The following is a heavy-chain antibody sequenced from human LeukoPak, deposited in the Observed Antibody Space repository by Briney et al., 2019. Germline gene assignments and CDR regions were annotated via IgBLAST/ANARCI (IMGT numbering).Heavy chain of an antibody. J-gene: IGHJ4*02. D-gene: IGHD2/OR15-2a*01. CDR1: RDSISSYY. CDR2: IYDCGIT. V-gene: IGHV4-59*12. CDR3: AREGIVRTYDQ. Sequence: PSETLSLTCTVSRDSISSYYWYWFRQPPGKELEWIACIYDCGITHYNPSLKSRVTISLDTSKNQLSLRLSSGTAAGTVVYYCAREGIVRTYDQWGQGTLVTVSS.